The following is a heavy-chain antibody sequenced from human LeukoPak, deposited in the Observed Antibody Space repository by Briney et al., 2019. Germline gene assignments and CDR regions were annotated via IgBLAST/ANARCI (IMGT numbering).Heavy chain of an antibody. J-gene: IGHJ4*02. V-gene: IGHV4-59*01. CDR2: IYYSGST. CDR1: GGSISSYY. D-gene: IGHD1-1*01. CDR3: ARAGPQLSPFDY. Sequence: PSKTLSLTCTVSGGSISSYYWSWIRQPPGKGLEWIGYIYYSGSTNYNPSLKSRVTISVDTSKNQFSLKLSSVTAADTAVYYCARAGPQLSPFDYWGQGTLVTVSS.